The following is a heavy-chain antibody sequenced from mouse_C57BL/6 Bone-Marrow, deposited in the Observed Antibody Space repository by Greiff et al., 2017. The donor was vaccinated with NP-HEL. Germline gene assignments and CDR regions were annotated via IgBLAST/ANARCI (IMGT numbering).Heavy chain of an antibody. Sequence: VQLQQSGTVLARPGASVKMSCKTSGYTFTSYWMHWVKQRPGQGLAWIGAIYPGNSDTSYNQKFKGQAKLTAVTSASTAYRELSSMTNEDSAVYYCTRRVYYGYVPYYAMDYWGQGTSVTVSS. CDR1: GYTFTSYW. J-gene: IGHJ4*01. CDR3: TRRVYYGYVPYYAMDY. V-gene: IGHV1-5*01. CDR2: IYPGNSDT. D-gene: IGHD2-2*01.